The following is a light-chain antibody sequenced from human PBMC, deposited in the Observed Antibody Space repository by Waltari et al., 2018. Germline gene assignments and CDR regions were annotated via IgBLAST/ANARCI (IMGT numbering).Light chain of an antibody. Sequence: QSALTQPASVSGSPGQSITISCTGTSRHIVAYKYVSWYQQHPGKAPKLIIYEVSNRPSGVSNRFSGSKSGNTASLSISGLQAEDEADYYCISFTSSVTYVFGTGTRVTVV. J-gene: IGLJ1*01. CDR2: EVS. CDR3: ISFTSSVTYV. V-gene: IGLV2-14*01. CDR1: SRHIVAYKY.